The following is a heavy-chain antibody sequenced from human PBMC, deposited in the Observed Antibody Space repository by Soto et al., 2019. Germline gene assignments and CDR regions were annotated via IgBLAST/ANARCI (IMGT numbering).Heavy chain of an antibody. CDR2: IRSSGGTI. J-gene: IGHJ5*02. CDR3: AGSSARYGEVGWFDP. Sequence: GGSLRLSCAASGFALSDYYMSWIRQAPGKGLDWISSIRSSGGTIYYADSVKGRFTISRDYAKKSVYLQMNSLRVEDTAVYYCAGSSARYGEVGWFDPWGQGTLVTVSS. D-gene: IGHD6-19*01. CDR1: GFALSDYY. V-gene: IGHV3-11*01.